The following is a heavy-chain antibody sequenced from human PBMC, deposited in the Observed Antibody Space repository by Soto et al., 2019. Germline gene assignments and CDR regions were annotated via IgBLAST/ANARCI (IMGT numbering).Heavy chain of an antibody. Sequence: QLQLQESGPGLVKPSETLSLTCTVSGGSISSSSYYWGWIRQPPGKGLAWIGSIYYIGSTYYNPSLKSRVTISVDTSKNQFSLKLSSVTAADTAVYYCASRSVATIYYFDYWGQGTLVTVSS. J-gene: IGHJ4*02. CDR2: IYYIGST. D-gene: IGHD5-12*01. CDR3: ASRSVATIYYFDY. CDR1: GGSISSSSYY. V-gene: IGHV4-39*01.